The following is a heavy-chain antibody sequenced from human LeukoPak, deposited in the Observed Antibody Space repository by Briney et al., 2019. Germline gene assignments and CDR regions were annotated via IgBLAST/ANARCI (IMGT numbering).Heavy chain of an antibody. CDR2: IYYSGST. D-gene: IGHD3-10*01. CDR1: GGSISSNSYY. CDR3: ARTRYHYGSRSYGAPYYFDY. Sequence: SETLSLTCTVSGGSISSNSYYWGWIRQPPGKGLEWIGSIYYSGSTYYNPSLKNRLAISVDTSKNQFSLKLSSVTAADTAVYYCARTRYHYGSRSYGAPYYFDYWGQGTLVTVSS. J-gene: IGHJ4*02. V-gene: IGHV4-39*01.